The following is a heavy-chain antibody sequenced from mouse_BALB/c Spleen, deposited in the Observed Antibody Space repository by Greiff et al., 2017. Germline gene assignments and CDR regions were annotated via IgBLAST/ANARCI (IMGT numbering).Heavy chain of an antibody. CDR2: ISDGGSYT. CDR3: AREYYGPFAY. D-gene: IGHD1-1*01. Sequence: DVHLVESGGGLVKPGGSLKLSCAASGFTFSDYYMYWVRQTPEKRLEWVATISDGGSYTYYPDSVKGRFTISRDNAKNNLYLQMSSLKSEDTAMYYCAREYYGPFAYWGQGTLVTVSA. CDR1: GFTFSDYY. J-gene: IGHJ3*01. V-gene: IGHV5-4*02.